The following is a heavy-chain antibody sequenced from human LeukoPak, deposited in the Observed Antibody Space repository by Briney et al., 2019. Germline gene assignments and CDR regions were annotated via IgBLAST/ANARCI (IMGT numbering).Heavy chain of an antibody. J-gene: IGHJ4*02. CDR1: GGSFSGYY. CDR3: ARPMNEYDSSGFFHY. Sequence: PSETLSLTCAVYGGSFSGYYWSWIRQPPGKGLEWIGEINHSGSTNYNPSLKSRVTISVDTSKNQFSLKLSSVTAADTAVYYCARPMNEYDSSGFFHYWGQGTLVTVSS. D-gene: IGHD3-22*01. V-gene: IGHV4-34*01. CDR2: INHSGST.